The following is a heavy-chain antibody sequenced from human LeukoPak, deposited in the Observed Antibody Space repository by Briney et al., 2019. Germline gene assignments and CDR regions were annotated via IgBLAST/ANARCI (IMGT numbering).Heavy chain of an antibody. D-gene: IGHD3-22*01. CDR2: IYHSGST. J-gene: IGHJ3*02. V-gene: IGHV4-59*01. Sequence: SETLSLTCTVSGGSISSYYWSWIRQPPGKGLEWIGYIYHSGSTTYNPSLKSRVTISVDTSKNQFSLKLSPVTAADTAVYYCARNYYDSNDAFDIWGQGTMVTVPS. CDR1: GGSISSYY. CDR3: ARNYYDSNDAFDI.